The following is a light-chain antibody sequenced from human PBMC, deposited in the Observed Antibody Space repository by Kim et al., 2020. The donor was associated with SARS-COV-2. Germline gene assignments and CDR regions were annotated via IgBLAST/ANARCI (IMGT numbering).Light chain of an antibody. CDR2: DAS. J-gene: IGKJ4*01. Sequence: EIVMTQSPATLSLSPGERATLSCRASQSLTTYLAWYQQKPGQAPRLLIYDASNRATGIPARFSGSGSGTDFTLTISSLEPEDFAVYYCEQRYSWPLTFGGGTKVETK. CDR3: EQRYSWPLT. V-gene: IGKV3-11*01. CDR1: QSLTTY.